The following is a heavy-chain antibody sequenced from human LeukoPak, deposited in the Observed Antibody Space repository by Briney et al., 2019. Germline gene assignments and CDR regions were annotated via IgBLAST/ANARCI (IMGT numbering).Heavy chain of an antibody. D-gene: IGHD5-24*01. Sequence: GESLKISCKGSGYNFNRYWIGWVRQMPGKGLEWMGIIYAGDSDTRYSPSFQGQVTISADKSISTAYLQWSSLKASDTAMYYCARRSGRDGYNFTYWGQGTLVTVSS. CDR1: GYNFNRYW. CDR2: IYAGDSDT. CDR3: ARRSGRDGYNFTY. J-gene: IGHJ4*02. V-gene: IGHV5-51*01.